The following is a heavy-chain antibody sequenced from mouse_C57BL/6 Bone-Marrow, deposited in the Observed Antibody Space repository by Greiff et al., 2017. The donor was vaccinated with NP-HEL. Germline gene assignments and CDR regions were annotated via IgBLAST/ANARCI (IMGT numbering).Heavy chain of an antibody. J-gene: IGHJ2*01. D-gene: IGHD2-4*01. CDR1: GYTFPDYE. Sequence: VQLQASGAELVRPGASVTLSCKASGYTFPDYEMHWVKQTPVHGLEWIGALDPYSGGTASNQKFKGKAILTADKSSSTAYMELRSLTSEDSAVYYCTLPDDYDGDYWGKGTTLTVSS. CDR2: LDPYSGGT. V-gene: IGHV1-15*01. CDR3: TLPDDYDGDY.